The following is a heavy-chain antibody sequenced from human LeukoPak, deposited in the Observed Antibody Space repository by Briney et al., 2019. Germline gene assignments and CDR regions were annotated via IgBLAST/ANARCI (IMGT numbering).Heavy chain of an antibody. CDR2: IYYSGST. V-gene: IGHV4-59*01. J-gene: IGHJ4*02. CDR1: GGSISSYY. Sequence: PSETLSLTCTVSGGSISSYYWSWIRQPPGKGLEWIGYIYYSGSTNYNPSLKSRVTISVDTSKNQFSLKLSSVTAADTAVYYCARRHEDRGYSYGYGLRPGGRVDYWGQGTLVTASS. CDR3: ARRHEDRGYSYGYGLRPGGRVDY. D-gene: IGHD5-18*01.